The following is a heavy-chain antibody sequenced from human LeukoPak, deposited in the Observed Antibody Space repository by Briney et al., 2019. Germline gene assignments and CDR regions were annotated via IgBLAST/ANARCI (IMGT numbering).Heavy chain of an antibody. CDR2: IYYSGST. Sequence: PSETLSLTCTVSGGSISSYYWGWIRQPPGKGLEWIGSIYYSGSTYYNPSLKSRVTISVDTSKNQFSLKLSSVTAADTAVYYCARHSSEYDWGQGTLVTVSS. CDR3: ARHSSEYD. D-gene: IGHD3-3*01. V-gene: IGHV4-39*01. J-gene: IGHJ4*02. CDR1: GGSISSYY.